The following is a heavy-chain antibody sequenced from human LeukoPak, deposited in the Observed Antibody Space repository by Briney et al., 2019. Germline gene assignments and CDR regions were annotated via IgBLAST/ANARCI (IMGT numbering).Heavy chain of an antibody. V-gene: IGHV4-39*07. J-gene: IGHJ4*02. Sequence: PSETLSLTCTVSGGSISSSSYYWGWIRQPPGKGLEWIGSIYYSGSTYYNPSLKSRVTISVDTSKNQFSLKLSSVTAADTAVYYCASNLFVGYSYGPNFDYWGQGTLVTVSS. CDR3: ASNLFVGYSYGPNFDY. D-gene: IGHD5-18*01. CDR2: IYYSGST. CDR1: GGSISSSSYY.